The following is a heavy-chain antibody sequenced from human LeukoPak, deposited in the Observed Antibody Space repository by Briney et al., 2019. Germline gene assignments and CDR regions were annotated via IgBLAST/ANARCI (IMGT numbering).Heavy chain of an antibody. CDR2: ISGSGGST. J-gene: IGHJ4*02. CDR1: GFTFSSYA. Sequence: GGSLRLSCAASGFTFSSYAMSWVRQAPGKGLEWVSAISGSGGSTYYADSVKGRFTISRDNSKNTLYLQTNSLRAEDTAVYYCAKDNVGSWNYGGIDYWGQGTLVTVSS. D-gene: IGHD1-7*01. V-gene: IGHV3-23*01. CDR3: AKDNVGSWNYGGIDY.